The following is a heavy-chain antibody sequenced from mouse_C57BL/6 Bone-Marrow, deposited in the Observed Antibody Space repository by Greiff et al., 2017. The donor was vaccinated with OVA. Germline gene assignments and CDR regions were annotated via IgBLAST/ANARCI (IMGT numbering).Heavy chain of an antibody. CDR3: ARRERITTVAFDY. D-gene: IGHD1-1*01. Sequence: QLQQPGAELVKPGASVKLSCKASGYTFTSYWMHWVKQRPGQGLEWIGMIHPNSGSTNYNEKFKSKATLTVDKSSSTAYMQLSSLTSEDSAVYYCARRERITTVAFDYWGQGTTLTVSS. CDR2: IHPNSGST. CDR1: GYTFTSYW. J-gene: IGHJ2*01. V-gene: IGHV1-64*01.